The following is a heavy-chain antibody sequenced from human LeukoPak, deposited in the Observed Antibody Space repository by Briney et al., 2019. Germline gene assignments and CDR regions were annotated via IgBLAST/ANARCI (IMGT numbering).Heavy chain of an antibody. D-gene: IGHD3-10*01. Sequence: SETLSLTCAVYGGSFSGYYWSWIRQPPGKGLEWIGEINHSGSSNYNPSLKSRVTISVDTSKNQFSLKLSSVTAADTAVYYCARTVYYGSGSYWFRFDYWGQGTLVTVSS. CDR2: INHSGSS. CDR1: GGSFSGYY. J-gene: IGHJ4*02. V-gene: IGHV4-34*01. CDR3: ARTVYYGSGSYWFRFDY.